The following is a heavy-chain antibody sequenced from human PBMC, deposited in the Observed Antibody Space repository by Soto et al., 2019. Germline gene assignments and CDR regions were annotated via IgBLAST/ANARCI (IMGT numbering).Heavy chain of an antibody. D-gene: IGHD5-18*01. CDR3: VRAGGDSYGEQTFDY. Sequence: QVQLVESGGGVVQPGRSLRLSCAASGFRFSGYAMHWVRQAPGKGLEWVSVIWYDGSNENYADPVRGRFTISRDNSKNMVDLQMTGLRDEGRDVYYCVRAGGDSYGEQTFDYRGQGTLVPVSS. V-gene: IGHV3-33*01. CDR1: GFRFSGYA. J-gene: IGHJ4*02. CDR2: IWYDGSNE.